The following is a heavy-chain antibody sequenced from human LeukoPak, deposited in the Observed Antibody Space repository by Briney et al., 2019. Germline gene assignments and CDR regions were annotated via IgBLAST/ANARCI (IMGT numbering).Heavy chain of an antibody. V-gene: IGHV4-4*07. CDR1: GGSISSYY. J-gene: IGHJ4*02. D-gene: IGHD6-13*01. Sequence: SETLSLTCSVSGGSISSYYWSWIRQPAGKGLEWIGRIYTSGSTNYNPSLKSRVTMSLDTSKKQFSLKLSSVTAADTAVYYCARGVYIAAAQYGYWGQGTLVTVSS. CDR2: IYTSGST. CDR3: ARGVYIAAAQYGY.